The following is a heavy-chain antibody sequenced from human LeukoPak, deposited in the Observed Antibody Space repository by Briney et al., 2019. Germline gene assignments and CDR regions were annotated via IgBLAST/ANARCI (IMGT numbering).Heavy chain of an antibody. J-gene: IGHJ5*01. CDR3: ARYNNYYDS. V-gene: IGHV3-64*01. Sequence: PGGSLRLSCAASGFTFSSCAMHWVRQAPGKGLGHVSAISIDGGNTFYSNSVKGRFIISRDNSKNTLYLQMGSLRAEDMAVYYCARYNNYYDSWGQGTLVTVSS. CDR1: GFTFSSCA. CDR2: ISIDGGNT.